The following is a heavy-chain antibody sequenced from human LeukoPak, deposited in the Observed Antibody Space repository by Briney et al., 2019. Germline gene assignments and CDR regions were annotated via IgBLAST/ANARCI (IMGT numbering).Heavy chain of an antibody. J-gene: IGHJ3*02. V-gene: IGHV1-18*01. CDR3: ARDSARGYSYGYNAFDI. CDR1: GYNFRNYG. Sequence: ASVKVSCKASGYNFRNYGIGWVRQAPRQGLEWMGWTTAGNGNTNYAQKVQGRVTMTTDTSTSTAYMELRSLRSDDTAVYFCARDSARGYSYGYNAFDIRGQGTMVTVSS. D-gene: IGHD5-18*01. CDR2: TTAGNGNT.